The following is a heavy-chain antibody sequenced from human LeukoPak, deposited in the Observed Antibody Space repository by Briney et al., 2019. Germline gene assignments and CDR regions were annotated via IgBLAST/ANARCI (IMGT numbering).Heavy chain of an antibody. Sequence: PGGSLRLSCAASGFTFSSYAMHWVRQAPGKGLEWVAVISYDGSNKYYADSVKGRFTISRDNSKNTLYLQMNSLRAEDTAVYYCARDRGGIAVAGNYFDYWGQGTLVTVSS. CDR3: ARDRGGIAVAGNYFDY. D-gene: IGHD6-19*01. CDR1: GFTFSSYA. J-gene: IGHJ4*02. CDR2: ISYDGSNK. V-gene: IGHV3-30-3*01.